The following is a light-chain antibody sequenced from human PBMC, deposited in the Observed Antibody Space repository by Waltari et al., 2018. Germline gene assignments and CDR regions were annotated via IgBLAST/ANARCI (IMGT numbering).Light chain of an antibody. CDR3: QSYGSSLSGSKV. V-gene: IGLV1-40*01. CDR1: SSNIGAGYD. CDR2: GNS. J-gene: IGLJ3*02. Sequence: QSVLTQPPSVSGAPGQRVTISCTGSSSNIGAGYDVHWYQQLPGTAPKLLIYGNSNRPSGVPDRFSGSKSGTSASLAITGLQAEDEADYYCQSYGSSLSGSKVFGGGTKLTVL.